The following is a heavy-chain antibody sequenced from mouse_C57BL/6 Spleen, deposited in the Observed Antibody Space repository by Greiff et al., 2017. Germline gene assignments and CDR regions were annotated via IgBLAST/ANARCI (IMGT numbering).Heavy chain of an antibody. Sequence: EVQLVESEGGLVQPGSSMKLSCTASGFTFSDYYMAWVRQVPEKGLEWVANINHDGSSTYYLDSLKSRFIISTDNAKNSLDLQMSSMKSEDTATYYCGRIQRGGYYFDYWGQGTTLTVSS. J-gene: IGHJ2*01. CDR3: GRIQRGGYYFDY. V-gene: IGHV5-16*01. D-gene: IGHD6-1*01. CDR2: INHDGSST. CDR1: GFTFSDYY.